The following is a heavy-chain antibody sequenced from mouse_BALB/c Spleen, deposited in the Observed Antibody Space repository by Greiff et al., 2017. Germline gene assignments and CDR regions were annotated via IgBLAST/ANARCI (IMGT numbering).Heavy chain of an antibody. CDR1: GFDFSRYW. CDR2: INPDSSTI. J-gene: IGHJ3*01. Sequence: EVMLVESGGGLVQPGGSLKLSCAASGFDFSRYWMSWVRQAPGKGLEWIGEINPDSSTINYTPSLKDKFIISRDNAKNTLYLQMSKVRSEDTALYYCARQTARAPSAYWGQGTLVTVSA. V-gene: IGHV4-1*02. D-gene: IGHD3-2*01. CDR3: ARQTARAPSAY.